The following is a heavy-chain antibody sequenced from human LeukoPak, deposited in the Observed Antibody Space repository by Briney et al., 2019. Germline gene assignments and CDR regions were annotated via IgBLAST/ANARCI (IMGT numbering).Heavy chain of an antibody. CDR1: GGTFSSYA. Sequence: ASVKVSCKASGGTFSSYAISWVRQAPGQGLEWMGGIIPIFGTANYAQKFQGRVTITADESTSTAYMELSSLRSEDTAVYYCARSLVDPNWFDPWGQGTLVTVSS. CDR3: ARSLVDPNWFDP. V-gene: IGHV1-69*13. D-gene: IGHD3-9*01. J-gene: IGHJ5*02. CDR2: IIPIFGTA.